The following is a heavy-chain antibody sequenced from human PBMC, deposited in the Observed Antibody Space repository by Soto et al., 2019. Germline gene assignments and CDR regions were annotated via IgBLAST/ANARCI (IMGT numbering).Heavy chain of an antibody. V-gene: IGHV3-30*18. J-gene: IGHJ6*02. CDR3: AKARLLGYYYHYGMDV. D-gene: IGHD6-25*01. Sequence: GGSLRLSCAASGFTFSSYGMHWVRQAPGKGLEWVAVISYDGSNKYYADSVKGRFTISRDNSKNTLYLQMNSLRAEDTAVYYCAKARLLGYYYHYGMDVWGQGTTVTAP. CDR1: GFTFSSYG. CDR2: ISYDGSNK.